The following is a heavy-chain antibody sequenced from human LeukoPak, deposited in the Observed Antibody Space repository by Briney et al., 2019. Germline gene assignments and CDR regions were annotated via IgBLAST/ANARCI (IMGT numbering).Heavy chain of an antibody. CDR2: IYYSGST. D-gene: IGHD1-20*01. J-gene: IGHJ4*02. CDR1: GGSISSSSYY. CDR3: ARGITGTYSVDY. V-gene: IGHV4-39*01. Sequence: SETLSLTCTVSGGSISSSSYYWGWIRQPPGKGLEWIGSIYYSGSTYYNPSLKSRVTISVDTSKNQFSLKLSSVTAADTAVYYCARGITGTYSVDYWGQGTLVTVSS.